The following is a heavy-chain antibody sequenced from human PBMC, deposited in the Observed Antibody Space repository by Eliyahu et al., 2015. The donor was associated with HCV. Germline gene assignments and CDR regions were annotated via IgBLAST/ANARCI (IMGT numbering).Heavy chain of an antibody. D-gene: IGHD4-23*01. CDR1: GGSISSGEYY. Sequence: QVQLQESGPGLVKPSQTLSLTCTVSGGSISSGEYYWSWVRQFPEKGLEWIGYVYYSGYTYYNPSLKSRVVMSVDTSKSQFSLNLTSVTAADTAVYYCAREWGYSGSSDAFDIWGQGTVVTVSS. CDR3: AREWGYSGSSDAFDI. V-gene: IGHV4-31*03. CDR2: VYYSGYT. J-gene: IGHJ3*02.